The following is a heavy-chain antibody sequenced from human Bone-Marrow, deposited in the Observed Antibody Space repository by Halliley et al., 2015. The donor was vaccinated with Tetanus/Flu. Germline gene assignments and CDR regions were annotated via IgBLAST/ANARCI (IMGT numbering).Heavy chain of an antibody. V-gene: IGHV1-69*14. CDR3: VRDIWEDGYGGNSHYFDH. D-gene: IGHD2-21*01. CDR2: IIPTFQTG. Sequence: QVQLVQSGAEVKKPGSSVKVSCKASGGTSTNYAISWVRQAPGQGLEWMGGIIPTFQTGNTAQRFQGRVTMTADTSTSTAFMELSSLTSDDTAVYYCVRDIWEDGYGGNSHYFDHWGPGTLVTVSS. J-gene: IGHJ4*02. CDR1: GGTSTNYA.